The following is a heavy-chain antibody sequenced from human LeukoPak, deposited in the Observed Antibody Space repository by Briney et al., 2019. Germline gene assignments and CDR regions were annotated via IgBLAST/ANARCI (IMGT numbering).Heavy chain of an antibody. CDR1: GFTFGSYA. J-gene: IGHJ4*02. CDR2: ISYDGSNQ. D-gene: IGHD6-19*01. CDR3: VKSPGSGWPV. V-gene: IGHV3-30*14. Sequence: GGSLRLSCAASGFTFGSYAMHWVRQAPGKGLEWVAVISYDGSNQYYADSVKGRFTISRDNSKNTLYFEMSSLRVEDTAVYYCVKSPGSGWPVWGQGTLLTVSS.